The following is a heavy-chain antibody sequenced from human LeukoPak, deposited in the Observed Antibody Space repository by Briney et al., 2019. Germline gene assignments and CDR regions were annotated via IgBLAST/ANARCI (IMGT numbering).Heavy chain of an antibody. V-gene: IGHV1-46*01. CDR2: INPSGGST. CDR3: ARPLAPVMLNAFDI. Sequence: ASVKVSCKASGYTFTNDYIHWVRQAPGQGLEWMGMINPSGGSTDSAQKFQGRVTVTRDTSTNTVYMELSGLRSEDTAVYYCARPLAPVMLNAFDIWGQGTMVTVSS. CDR1: GYTFTNDY. J-gene: IGHJ3*02. D-gene: IGHD3-10*02.